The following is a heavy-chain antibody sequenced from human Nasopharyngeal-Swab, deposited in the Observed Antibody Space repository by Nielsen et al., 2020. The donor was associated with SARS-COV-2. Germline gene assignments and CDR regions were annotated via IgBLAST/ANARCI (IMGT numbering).Heavy chain of an antibody. V-gene: IGHV3-73*01. CDR1: GFTFGDYA. J-gene: IGHJ3*02. CDR3: ARVNPVSGSYYDAFDI. CDR2: IRSKADNYAT. D-gene: IGHD1-26*01. Sequence: GGSLRLSCTTSGFTFGDYAMSWVRQAPGKGLDWVGRIRSKADNYATAYAASVKGRFIISRDDSKNTAYLQMNSLKTEDTAVYYCARVNPVSGSYYDAFDIWGQGTMVTVSS.